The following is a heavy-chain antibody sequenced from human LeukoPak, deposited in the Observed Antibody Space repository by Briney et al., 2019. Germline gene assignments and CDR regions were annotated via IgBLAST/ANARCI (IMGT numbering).Heavy chain of an antibody. D-gene: IGHD2-15*01. V-gene: IGHV3-30*18. J-gene: IGHJ5*02. CDR1: GFTFSSYA. CDR2: ISNDGSIK. Sequence: GRSLRLSCAASGFTFSSYAMHWVRQAPGKGLEWVAVISNDGSIKYYADSVKGRFTISRDNSKNTLYLQMNTLRVEDTAVYYCAKDAVSASFCSGGTCYNWFDPWGQGTLVTVSS. CDR3: AKDAVSASFCSGGTCYNWFDP.